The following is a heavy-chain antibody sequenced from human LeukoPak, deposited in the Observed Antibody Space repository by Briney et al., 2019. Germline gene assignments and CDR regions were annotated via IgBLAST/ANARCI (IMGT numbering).Heavy chain of an antibody. D-gene: IGHD3-22*01. CDR2: IIPILGIA. Sequence: GASVKVSCKASGGTFSSYAISWVRQAPGQGLEWMGRIIPILGIANYAQKFRGRVTITADKSTSTAYMELSSLRSEDTAVYYCASTPYYYDSSGYYPLDYWGQGTLVTVSS. J-gene: IGHJ4*02. CDR1: GGTFSSYA. CDR3: ASTPYYYDSSGYYPLDY. V-gene: IGHV1-69*04.